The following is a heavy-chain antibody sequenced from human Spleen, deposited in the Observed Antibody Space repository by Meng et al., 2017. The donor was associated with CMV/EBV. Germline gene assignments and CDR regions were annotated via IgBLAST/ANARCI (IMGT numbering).Heavy chain of an antibody. J-gene: IGHJ4*02. V-gene: IGHV3-21*01. D-gene: IGHD2-2*02. CDR3: ATYSRAPAAIRAYFDF. CDR1: GFFLSAYS. CDR2: ISSSSTYI. Sequence: GGSLRLSCAACGFFLSAYSMNWVRQAPGKWLEWVASISSSSTYIYYADSLKGRFTISRDNAKNSLYLQLNSLRVEDTAVYYCATYSRAPAAIRAYFDFWGLGTLVTVSS.